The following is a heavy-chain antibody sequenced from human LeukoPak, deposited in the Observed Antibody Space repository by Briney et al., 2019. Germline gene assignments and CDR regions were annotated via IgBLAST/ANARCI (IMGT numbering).Heavy chain of an antibody. D-gene: IGHD6-19*01. CDR3: ARQPPTGYSSGWSDY. J-gene: IGHJ4*02. Sequence: GESLKISCKGSGYSFTSYWIGWVRQMPGKGLEWIGIIYPGDSDTRYSPSFQGQVTISADKSISTAYLQWSSLKASDTAMYYCARQPPTGYSSGWSDYWGQGTLVTVSS. V-gene: IGHV5-51*01. CDR1: GYSFTSYW. CDR2: IYPGDSDT.